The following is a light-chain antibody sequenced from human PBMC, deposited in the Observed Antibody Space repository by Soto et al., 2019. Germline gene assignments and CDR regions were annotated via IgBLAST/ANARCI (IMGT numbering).Light chain of an antibody. CDR3: QQYNSYSRT. CDR1: QSIDNW. CDR2: DAS. J-gene: IGKJ1*01. V-gene: IGKV1-5*01. Sequence: DLQMTQSPSTLSASVGDRVTITCRASQSIDNWLAWYQQKPGKAPELLIFDASTLQSGVPSRFSGSGSGTEFTLTISSLQPDDLATYYCQQYNSYSRTFGQGTKVEIK.